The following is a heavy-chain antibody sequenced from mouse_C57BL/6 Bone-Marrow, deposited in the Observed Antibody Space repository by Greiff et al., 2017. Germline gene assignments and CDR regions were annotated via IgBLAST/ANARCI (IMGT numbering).Heavy chain of an antibody. Sequence: EVKVEESGGGLVQPGGSMKLSCAASGFTFSDAWMDWVRQSPAKGLEWVAEIRNKANNHATYYAESVKGRFTISRDESKSSVYRQVNSLRAEDTGIYYCTRPYDSYYEKDYWGQGTTDTVSS. CDR3: TRPYDSYYEKDY. J-gene: IGHJ4*01. D-gene: IGHD2-3*01. CDR1: GFTFSDAW. V-gene: IGHV6-6*01. CDR2: IRNKANNHAT.